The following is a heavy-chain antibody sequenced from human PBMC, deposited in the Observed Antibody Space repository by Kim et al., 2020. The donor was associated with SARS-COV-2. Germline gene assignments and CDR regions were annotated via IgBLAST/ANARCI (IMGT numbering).Heavy chain of an antibody. CDR3: ARETGGDVYRN. CDR2: T. Sequence: TDYAHSVTRRFTISRDNAKNTLYLQLNSLRAEDTAVYYCARETGGDVYRNWGQGTLVTVSS. J-gene: IGHJ4*02. V-gene: IGHV3-74*01. D-gene: IGHD3-16*01.